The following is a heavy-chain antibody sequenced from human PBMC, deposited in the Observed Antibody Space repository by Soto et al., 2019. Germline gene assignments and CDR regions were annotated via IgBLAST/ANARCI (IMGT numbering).Heavy chain of an antibody. CDR2: IYYSGYT. Sequence: SETLSLTCTVSGGSISSSSHYWGWIRQPPGKGLEWIGTIYYSGYTRYNPSLRSRVTISLDTSKNQFSLNLSSVTAADTALYYCARQGFGELHGLVDVWGQGTTVTVSS. J-gene: IGHJ6*02. V-gene: IGHV4-39*01. CDR3: ARQGFGELHGLVDV. CDR1: GGSISSSSHY. D-gene: IGHD3-10*01.